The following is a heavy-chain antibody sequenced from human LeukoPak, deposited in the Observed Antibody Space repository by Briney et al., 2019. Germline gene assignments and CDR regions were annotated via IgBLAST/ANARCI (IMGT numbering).Heavy chain of an antibody. V-gene: IGHV1-8*01. Sequence: ASVKVSCKASGYTFTSYDINWVRQASGQGLEWVGWVNPKSGNSGYAQKFQDRITFTRNTSISTAYMELSSLRSEDTAVYYCARVGRAYYDFWSGYYGDFDYWGQGTLVTVSS. CDR3: ARVGRAYYDFWSGYYGDFDY. D-gene: IGHD3-3*01. CDR2: VNPKSGNS. J-gene: IGHJ4*02. CDR1: GYTFTSYD.